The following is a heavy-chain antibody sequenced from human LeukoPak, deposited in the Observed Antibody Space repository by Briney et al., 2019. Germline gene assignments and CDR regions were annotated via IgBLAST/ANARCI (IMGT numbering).Heavy chain of an antibody. J-gene: IGHJ4*02. CDR2: IIPIFGTA. V-gene: IGHV1-69*13. Sequence: ASVKVSCKASGGTFSSYAISWVRQAPGQGLEWMGGIIPIFGTANYAQKFQGRVTITADESTSTAYMELSSLRSEDTAVYYCARGSRGSYRPYYFDYWGQGTLVTVFS. CDR1: GGTFSSYA. D-gene: IGHD1-26*01. CDR3: ARGSRGSYRPYYFDY.